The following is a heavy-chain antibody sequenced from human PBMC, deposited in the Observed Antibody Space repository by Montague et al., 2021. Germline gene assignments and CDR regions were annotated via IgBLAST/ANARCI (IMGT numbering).Heavy chain of an antibody. D-gene: IGHD3-16*01. CDR2: IKQDGSEK. J-gene: IGHJ3*02. V-gene: IGHV3-7*05. CDR3: AKPWGIWNAVDI. CDR1: GFTFSGSW. Sequence: SLRLSCAASGFTFSGSWMSWVRQAPGKGLEWVANIKQDGSEKYYVDSVKGRFTISRDNAKNPLYLQMDSLTAEDTGIYYCAKPWGIWNAVDIWGRGTVVIVSS.